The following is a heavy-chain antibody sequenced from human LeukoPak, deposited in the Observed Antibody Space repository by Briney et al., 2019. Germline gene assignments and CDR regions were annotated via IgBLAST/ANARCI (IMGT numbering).Heavy chain of an antibody. D-gene: IGHD2-15*01. CDR3: AREYCSGGSCYSFGDYFDY. CDR1: GFTFSSYS. Sequence: GGSLRLSCAASGFTFSSYSMNWVRQAPGKGLEWGSSISSSSSYIYYADSVKSRFTISRDNAKNSLYLQMNSLRAEDTAVYYCAREYCSGGSCYSFGDYFDYWGQGTLVTVSS. J-gene: IGHJ4*02. V-gene: IGHV3-21*01. CDR2: ISSSSSYI.